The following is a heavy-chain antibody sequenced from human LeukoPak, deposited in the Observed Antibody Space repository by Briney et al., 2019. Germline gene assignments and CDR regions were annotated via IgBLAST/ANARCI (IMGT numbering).Heavy chain of an antibody. J-gene: IGHJ3*02. D-gene: IGHD6-19*01. CDR3: AKDKGAHDSSGWYWGAFDI. V-gene: IGHV3-33*06. Sequence: GGSLRLSCAASGFTFSSYGMHWVRQAPGKGLEGVAVIWYDGSNKYYADSVKGRFTISRDNSKNTLYLQMNSLRAEDTAVYYCAKDKGAHDSSGWYWGAFDIWGQGTMVTVSS. CDR1: GFTFSSYG. CDR2: IWYDGSNK.